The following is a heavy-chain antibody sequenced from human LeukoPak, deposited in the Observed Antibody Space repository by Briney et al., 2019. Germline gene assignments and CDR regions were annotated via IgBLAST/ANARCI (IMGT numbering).Heavy chain of an antibody. D-gene: IGHD3-22*01. CDR3: ATDGDRYYYDTSGPY. Sequence: GGSLRLSCAASGFTVSSNYMTWVRKAPGKGLEWVSVIYSGGNTYYADSVKGRFTISRDNSKNTVYLQMNSLRSEDTAVYYCATDGDRYYYDTSGPYWGQGTLVTVSS. J-gene: IGHJ4*02. CDR2: IYSGGNT. CDR1: GFTVSSNY. V-gene: IGHV3-66*01.